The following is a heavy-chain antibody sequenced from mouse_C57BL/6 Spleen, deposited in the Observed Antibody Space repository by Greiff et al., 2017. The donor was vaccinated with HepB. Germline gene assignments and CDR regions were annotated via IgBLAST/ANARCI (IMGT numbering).Heavy chain of an antibody. CDR1: GYSITSGYY. Sequence: EVKLQESGPGLVKPSQSLSLTCSVTGYSITSGYYWNWIRQFPGNKLEWMGYISYDGSNNYNPSLKNRISITRDTSKNQFFLKLNSVTTEDTATYYCASDWDGGFAYWGQGTLVTVSA. D-gene: IGHD4-1*01. CDR3: ASDWDGGFAY. CDR2: ISYDGSN. J-gene: IGHJ3*01. V-gene: IGHV3-6*01.